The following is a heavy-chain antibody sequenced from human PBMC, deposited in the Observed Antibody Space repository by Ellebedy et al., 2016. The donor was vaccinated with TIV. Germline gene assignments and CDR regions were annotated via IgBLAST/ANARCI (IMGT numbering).Heavy chain of an antibody. V-gene: IGHV3-74*01. CDR3: ARDVGYDNNANYHYYFDS. CDR1: GFTFSDYL. Sequence: GGSLRLSXAASGFTFSDYLMHWVRQAPGKGLVWVSRCNSDGTMTNYADSVKGRFTISRDNAKDTLYLQMDALRAEDTAVYYCARDVGYDNNANYHYYFDSWGQGTLVTVSS. CDR2: CNSDGTMT. J-gene: IGHJ4*02. D-gene: IGHD3-22*01.